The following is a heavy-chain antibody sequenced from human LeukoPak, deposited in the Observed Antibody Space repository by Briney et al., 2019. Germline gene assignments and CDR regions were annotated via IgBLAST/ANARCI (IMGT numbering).Heavy chain of an antibody. J-gene: IGHJ4*02. V-gene: IGHV3-30*02. Sequence: GGSLRLSCAASGFSFSTCGMHWVRQAPGKGLEWVAFIRYNETKKHYVDSVKGRFTIFRDNSKNTLYLQMNSLRPKDAAVYYCAKDRCSGSTCNSLGYWGQGTLVTVSS. CDR1: GFSFSTCG. CDR3: AKDRCSGSTCNSLGY. CDR2: IRYNETKK. D-gene: IGHD2-15*01.